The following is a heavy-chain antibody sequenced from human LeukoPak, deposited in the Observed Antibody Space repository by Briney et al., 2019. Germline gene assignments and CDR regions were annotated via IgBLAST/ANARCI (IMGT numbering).Heavy chain of an antibody. CDR3: AKRTDYSNNWYSFDY. CDR1: GFTFSAYA. CDR2: IRAGGDST. Sequence: PGGSLRLSCEASGFTFSAYAMTWVRQAPGSGLEWVSTIRAGGDSTNYADSVKGRFTISRDDTKNTLFLQMNGLRAEDTAVYYCAKRTDYSNNWYSFDYWGQGTLVTVSS. J-gene: IGHJ4*02. D-gene: IGHD6-13*01. V-gene: IGHV3-23*01.